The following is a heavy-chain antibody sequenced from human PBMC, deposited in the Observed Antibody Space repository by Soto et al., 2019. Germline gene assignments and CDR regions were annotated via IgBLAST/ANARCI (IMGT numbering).Heavy chain of an antibody. CDR3: ARGAADTAMVDS. D-gene: IGHD5-18*01. CDR1: CCPLPSLL. V-gene: IGHV4-59*01. CDR2: IFYSGST. J-gene: IGHJ4*02. Sequence: QVPLQEAGPRMGKASEDPALHCPGSCCPLPSLLLTLVRPPPGKGLGWLGYIFYSGSTFYHPSLKSRVTISIHTSKSQFSLQLTSVTAADTAVYYCARGAADTAMVDSWGQGTLVTVSS.